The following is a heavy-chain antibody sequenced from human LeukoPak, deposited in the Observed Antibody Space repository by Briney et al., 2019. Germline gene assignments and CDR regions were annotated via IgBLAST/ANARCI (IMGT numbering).Heavy chain of an antibody. Sequence: SETLSLTCTVSGGSLSSGGFYWSWIRQHPGTGLEWIGYMYYSGSTYYNPSLKSRVTISVGTSKNQFSLKLSSVTAADTAVYYCARDQYGDPAEPAYWGQGTLVTVSS. J-gene: IGHJ4*02. CDR3: ARDQYGDPAEPAY. CDR2: MYYSGST. D-gene: IGHD4-17*01. CDR1: GGSLSSGGFY. V-gene: IGHV4-31*03.